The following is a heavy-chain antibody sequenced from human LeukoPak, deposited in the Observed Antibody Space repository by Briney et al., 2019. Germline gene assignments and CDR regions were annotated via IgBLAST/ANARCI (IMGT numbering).Heavy chain of an antibody. CDR2: ISTYYGNT. CDR3: ARMTMSGVATPYDY. D-gene: IGHD3-3*01. J-gene: IGHJ4*02. Sequence: ASVKVSCKASGYTFTHYSVSWVRQAPGQGLEWMGWISTYYGNTKYAQRFQGRVTMTTDTSTTTAYMEVRGLRYDDTAVYYCARMTMSGVATPYDYWGQGALVTVSS. V-gene: IGHV1-18*01. CDR1: GYTFTHYS.